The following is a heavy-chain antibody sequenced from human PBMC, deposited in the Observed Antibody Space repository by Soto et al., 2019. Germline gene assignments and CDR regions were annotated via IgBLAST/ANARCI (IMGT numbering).Heavy chain of an antibody. V-gene: IGHV1-24*01. Sequence: QVQLVQSGAEVKKPGASVKVSCKVSGYTLTELSMHWVRQAPGKGLEWMGGFDPEDGETIYAQQFQGRVTMTEDTSTDTAYMELSSLRSESTAVYYCATETYCSSPSCYGWDYYYGMDVWGQGTTVTFSS. D-gene: IGHD2-2*01. J-gene: IGHJ6*02. CDR2: FDPEDGET. CDR3: ATETYCSSPSCYGWDYYYGMDV. CDR1: GYTLTELS.